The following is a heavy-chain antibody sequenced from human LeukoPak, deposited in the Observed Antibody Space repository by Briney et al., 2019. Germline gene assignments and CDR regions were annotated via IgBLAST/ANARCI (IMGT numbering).Heavy chain of an antibody. V-gene: IGHV3-23*01. J-gene: IGHJ4*02. D-gene: IGHD5-12*01. Sequence: GGSLRLSCAASGFTFSSYSMNWVRQAPGKGLEWVSAISGSGDITYYADSVKGRFTISRDNSKNKLYLQMNSLRADDTAVYYCARDPILSGYDFWGQGTLVTVSS. CDR2: ISGSGDIT. CDR1: GFTFSSYS. CDR3: ARDPILSGYDF.